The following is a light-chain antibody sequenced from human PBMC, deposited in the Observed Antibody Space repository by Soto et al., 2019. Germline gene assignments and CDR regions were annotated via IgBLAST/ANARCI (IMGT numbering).Light chain of an antibody. V-gene: IGKV3-20*01. Sequence: ENVLTRSPGTLSLSPGERATLSCRASQSVGSYLAWYQQKPGQAPRLLIYGASSRATGIPDRFSGSGSGTDFTLTISRLEPEDFAVYYCQQYGGSPWTFGQGTKVEIK. CDR1: QSVGSY. J-gene: IGKJ1*01. CDR2: GAS. CDR3: QQYGGSPWT.